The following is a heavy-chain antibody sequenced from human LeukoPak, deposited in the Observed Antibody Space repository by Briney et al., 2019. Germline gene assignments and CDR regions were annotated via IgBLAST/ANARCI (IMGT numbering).Heavy chain of an antibody. CDR2: MYTSGST. V-gene: IGHV4-61*02. J-gene: IGHJ6*02. CDR3: ARGSAYYDILTGYRPPYGMDV. Sequence: SETLSLTCTVSGGSISSGSYYWSWIRQPAGKGLEWIGRMYTSGSTNYNPSLKSRVTISVDTSKNQFSLKLSSVTAADTAVYYCARGSAYYDILTGYRPPYGMDVWGQGTTVTVSS. D-gene: IGHD3-9*01. CDR1: GGSISSGSYY.